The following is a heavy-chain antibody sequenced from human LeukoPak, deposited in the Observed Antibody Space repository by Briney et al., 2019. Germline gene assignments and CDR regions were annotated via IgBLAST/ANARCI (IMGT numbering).Heavy chain of an antibody. CDR2: INHSGST. CDR1: GGSFSGYY. Sequence: SETLSLTCAVYGGSFSGYYWSWIRQPPGKGLEWIGEINHSGSTNYNPSLKSRVTISVDTSKNQFSLKLSSVTAADTAVYYCASTIPGGDFDYWGQGTLVTVS. J-gene: IGHJ4*02. D-gene: IGHD3-9*01. CDR3: ASTIPGGDFDY. V-gene: IGHV4-34*01.